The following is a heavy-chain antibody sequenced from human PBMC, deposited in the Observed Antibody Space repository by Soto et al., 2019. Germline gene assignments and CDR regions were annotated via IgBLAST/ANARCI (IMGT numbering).Heavy chain of an antibody. V-gene: IGHV1-8*01. CDR1: GYTFTSYD. Sequence: ASVKVSCKASGYTFTSYDINWVRQATGQGLEWMGWMNPNSGNTGYAQKFQGRVTMTRNTSISTAYMELSSLRSEDTAVYYCTRAHSSSWYNKRYYMDVWGKGTTVTVSS. CDR2: MNPNSGNT. J-gene: IGHJ6*03. CDR3: TRAHSSSWYNKRYYMDV. D-gene: IGHD6-13*01.